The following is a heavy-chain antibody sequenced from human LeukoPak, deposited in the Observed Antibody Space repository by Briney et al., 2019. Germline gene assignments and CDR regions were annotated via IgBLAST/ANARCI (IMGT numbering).Heavy chain of an antibody. CDR2: IYSGVAT. J-gene: IGHJ4*02. CDR1: GFTVSNSY. V-gene: IGHV3-66*01. CDR3: ASDPPAVAANTHG. D-gene: IGHD6-6*01. Sequence: GGSLRLSCAASGFTVSNSYMRWVRQAPGKGLEWGSHIYSGVATFYADAVKGRFTISRDGSKNTLYLQMNSLRAEDRAVYYCASDPPAVAANTHGWGQGTLVTVSS.